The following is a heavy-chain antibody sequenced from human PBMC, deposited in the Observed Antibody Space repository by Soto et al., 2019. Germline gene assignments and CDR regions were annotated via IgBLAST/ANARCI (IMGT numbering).Heavy chain of an antibody. CDR3: TTEGSSWYSEYFQH. Sequence: EVQLVESGGGLVKPGGSLRLSCAASGFTFSNAWMSWVHQAPGKGLEWVGRIKSKTDGGTTDYAAPVKGRFTISRDDSKNTLYLQMNSLKTEDTAVYYCTTEGSSWYSEYFQHWGQGTLVTVSS. J-gene: IGHJ1*01. CDR1: GFTFSNAW. D-gene: IGHD6-13*01. CDR2: IKSKTDGGTT. V-gene: IGHV3-15*01.